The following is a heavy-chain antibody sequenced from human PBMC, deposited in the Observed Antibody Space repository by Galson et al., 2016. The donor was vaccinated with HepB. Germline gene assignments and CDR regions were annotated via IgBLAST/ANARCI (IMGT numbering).Heavy chain of an antibody. V-gene: IGHV3-30*03. Sequence: SLRLSCAASGFTFSTYGMHWVRQAPGKGLEWVAVILYDGGKKYYADSVRGRFSISRGNSKNTLYLQMNSLRVEDTAVYYCARSGNYYDNGGYKLLHFDYWGQGTPVTVSS. D-gene: IGHD3-22*01. J-gene: IGHJ4*02. CDR3: ARSGNYYDNGGYKLLHFDY. CDR2: ILYDGGKK. CDR1: GFTFSTYG.